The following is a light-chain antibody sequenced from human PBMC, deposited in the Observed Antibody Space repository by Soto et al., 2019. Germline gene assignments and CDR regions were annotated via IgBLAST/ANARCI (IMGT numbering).Light chain of an antibody. CDR2: DVS. CDR1: SSDVGGYNY. CDR3: SSYTSSSTPVV. J-gene: IGLJ2*01. V-gene: IGLV2-14*03. Sequence: QSVLTQPASVSGSPGQSITLSCTGTSSDVGGYNYVSWYQQHPGKAPKLLIYDVSNRPSGVSDRFSGSKSGNTASLTISGLQAEDEADYYCSSYTSSSTPVVFGGGTQLTVL.